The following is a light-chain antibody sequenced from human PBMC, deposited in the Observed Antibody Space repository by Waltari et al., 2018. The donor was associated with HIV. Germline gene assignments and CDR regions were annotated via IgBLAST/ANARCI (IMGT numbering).Light chain of an antibody. V-gene: IGLV3-1*01. CDR2: SDA. J-gene: IGLJ1*01. Sequence: YDLTQPPSVSVSPGQTATITCSGDKLGNQYVSWYRQRPGQSPVLVIYSDAKRPSGIPERFSGSNSGSTATLTISGTQAMDEGDYYCQAWDTTTAVFGTGTRVTVL. CDR3: QAWDTTTAV. CDR1: KLGNQY.